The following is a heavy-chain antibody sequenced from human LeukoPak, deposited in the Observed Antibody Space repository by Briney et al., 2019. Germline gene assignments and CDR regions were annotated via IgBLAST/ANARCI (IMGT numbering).Heavy chain of an antibody. J-gene: IGHJ4*02. V-gene: IGHV3-23*01. Sequence: PGGSLRLSCAASGYTFNSYAMSWVRRAPGKGLEWVSAISGSGGSTYYADSVKGRFTISRDNSKNTLYLQMNSLRAEDTALYYCAKEPASGSCFDYWGQGTLVTVSS. CDR2: ISGSGGST. CDR3: AKEPASGSCFDY. CDR1: GYTFNSYA. D-gene: IGHD3-10*01.